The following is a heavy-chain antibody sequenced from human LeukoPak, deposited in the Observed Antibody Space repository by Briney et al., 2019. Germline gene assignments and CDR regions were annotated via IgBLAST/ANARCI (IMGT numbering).Heavy chain of an antibody. Sequence: GASVKVSCKVSGYTLTELSMHWVRQAPGKGLEWMGGFDPEDGETIYAQKFQGRVTMTEDTSTSTAYTELRSLRSDDTAVYYCARDRYYYDSSVRFVPFDYWGQGTLVTVSS. D-gene: IGHD3-22*01. V-gene: IGHV1-24*01. CDR2: FDPEDGET. J-gene: IGHJ4*02. CDR3: ARDRYYYDSSVRFVPFDY. CDR1: GYTLTELS.